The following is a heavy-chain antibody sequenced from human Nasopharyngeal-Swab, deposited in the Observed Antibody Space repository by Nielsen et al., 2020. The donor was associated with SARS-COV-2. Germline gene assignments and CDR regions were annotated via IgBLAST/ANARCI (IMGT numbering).Heavy chain of an antibody. J-gene: IGHJ6*02. V-gene: IGHV4-34*01. D-gene: IGHD3-22*01. CDR3: ARGTVYYYDSSVYYYYYYYGIDV. Sequence: WIRQPPGKGLEWIGEINHSGSTNYNPSLKSRVTISVDTSKNQFSLKLSSVTAADTAVYYCARGTVYYYDSSVYYYYYYYGIDVWGQGTTVTVSS. CDR2: INHSGST.